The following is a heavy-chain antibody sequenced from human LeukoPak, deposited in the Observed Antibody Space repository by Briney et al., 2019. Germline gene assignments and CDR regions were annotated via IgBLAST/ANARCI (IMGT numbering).Heavy chain of an antibody. CDR2: IRSKAYGGTT. CDR1: GFTFGDYA. CDR3: TRDTPSSSWYRRGEHNWFDP. Sequence: ESGGSLRLSCTASGFTFGDYAMSWFRQAPGKGLEWVGFIRSKAYGGTTEYAASVKGRFTISRDDSKSIAYLQMNSLKTEDTAVYYCTRDTPSSSWYRRGEHNWFDPWGQGTLVTVSS. V-gene: IGHV3-49*03. J-gene: IGHJ5*02. D-gene: IGHD6-13*01.